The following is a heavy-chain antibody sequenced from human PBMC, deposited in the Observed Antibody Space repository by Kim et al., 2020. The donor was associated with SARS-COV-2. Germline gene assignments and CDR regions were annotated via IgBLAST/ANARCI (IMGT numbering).Heavy chain of an antibody. V-gene: IGHV3-64D*06. CDR2: ISSNGGST. D-gene: IGHD6-6*01. CDR3: VKDMAFWRGSSPHFDY. Sequence: GGSLRLSCSASGFTFSSYAMHWVRQAPGKGLEYVSAISSNGGSTYYADSVKGRFTISRDNSKNTLYLQMSSLRAEDTAVYYCVKDMAFWRGSSPHFDYWGQGTLVTVSS. J-gene: IGHJ4*02. CDR1: GFTFSSYA.